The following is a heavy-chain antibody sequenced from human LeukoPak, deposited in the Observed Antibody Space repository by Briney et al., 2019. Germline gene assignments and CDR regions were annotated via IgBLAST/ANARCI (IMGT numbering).Heavy chain of an antibody. V-gene: IGHV3-23*01. J-gene: IGHJ4*02. Sequence: PGGSLRLSCAASGFTFSSYAMTWVRQAPGKGLEWVSTIGASGGGTFYADSVKGRFTISRDNSKNMLYLQMNSLRADDTAVYYCAKRQVTIVGQNYFGYWGQGTLVTVSS. CDR2: IGASGGGT. D-gene: IGHD2-21*02. CDR1: GFTFSSYA. CDR3: AKRQVTIVGQNYFGY.